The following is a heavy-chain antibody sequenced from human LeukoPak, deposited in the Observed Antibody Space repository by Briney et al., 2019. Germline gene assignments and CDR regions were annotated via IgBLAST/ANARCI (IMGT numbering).Heavy chain of an antibody. D-gene: IGHD1-26*01. J-gene: IGHJ4*02. Sequence: GGSLRLSCAASGFPFSNYWMSWVRQAPGKGLEWVANIKEDGSEKNYVDSVKGRFTISRDNAKNSVYLQMDSLRAKDTAVYHCAHSGSYFDYLGQGTLVTVSS. CDR2: IKEDGSEK. CDR3: AHSGSYFDY. V-gene: IGHV3-7*01. CDR1: GFPFSNYW.